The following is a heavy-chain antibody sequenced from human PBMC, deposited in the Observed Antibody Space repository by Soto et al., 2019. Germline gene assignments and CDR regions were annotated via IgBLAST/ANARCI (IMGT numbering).Heavy chain of an antibody. J-gene: IGHJ4*02. Sequence: PGGSLRLSCAASGFTFSSYGMHWVRQAPGKGLEWVAVIWYDGSNKYYADSVKGRFTISRDNSENTLYLQMNSLRAEDTAVYYCARDQGRGYSYGFDYWGQGTLVTVSS. CDR2: IWYDGSNK. V-gene: IGHV3-33*01. D-gene: IGHD5-18*01. CDR1: GFTFSSYG. CDR3: ARDQGRGYSYGFDY.